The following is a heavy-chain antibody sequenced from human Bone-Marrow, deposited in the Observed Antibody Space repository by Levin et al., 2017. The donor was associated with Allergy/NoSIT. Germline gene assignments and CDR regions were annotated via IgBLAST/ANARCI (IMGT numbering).Heavy chain of an antibody. CDR1: GFSVSTNY. CDR2: IYSGGSA. V-gene: IGHV3-66*01. Sequence: SCAGSGFSVSTNYMSWVRQAPGKGLEWVSVIYSGGSAYYGNSVKGRFTISRDTSKDTLYLQMNSLRPEDTAVYYCARLNDYYGTGTYSSYFDYWDQGTLVTVSS. D-gene: IGHD3-10*01. J-gene: IGHJ4*02. CDR3: ARLNDYYGTGTYSSYFDY.